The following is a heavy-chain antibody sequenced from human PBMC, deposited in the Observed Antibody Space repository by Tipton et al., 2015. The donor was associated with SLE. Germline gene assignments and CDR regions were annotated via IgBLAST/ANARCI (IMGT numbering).Heavy chain of an antibody. CDR3: ARERRHSSSWVEDAFDI. CDR2: IYTSGST. Sequence: LSLTCTVSGGSISSYYWSWIRQPAGKGLEWIGRIYTSGSTNYNPSLQSRVTISVDTSKNQFSLKLSSVTAADTAVYYCARERRHSSSWVEDAFDIWGQGTMVTASS. D-gene: IGHD6-13*01. J-gene: IGHJ3*02. V-gene: IGHV4-4*07. CDR1: GGSISSYY.